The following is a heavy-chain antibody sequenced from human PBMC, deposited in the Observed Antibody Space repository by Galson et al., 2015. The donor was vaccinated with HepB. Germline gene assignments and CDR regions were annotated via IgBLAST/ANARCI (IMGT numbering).Heavy chain of an antibody. Sequence: SLRLSCAASGFTFSSYGMHWVRQAPGKGPEWVALISYDGSKKYYADSVKGRFTISRANSKNTLYLQMNSRRGEDTAVYYCAKEIRGDDFCIGGVDYWGQGTLVTVSS. CDR1: GFTFSSYG. CDR2: ISYDGSKK. V-gene: IGHV3-30*18. CDR3: AKEIRGDDFCIGGVDY. J-gene: IGHJ4*02. D-gene: IGHD3-3*01.